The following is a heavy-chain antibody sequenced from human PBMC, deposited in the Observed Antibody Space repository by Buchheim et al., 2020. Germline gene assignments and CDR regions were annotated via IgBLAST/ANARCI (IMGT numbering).Heavy chain of an antibody. CDR1: GGSISSGGYY. J-gene: IGHJ6*03. Sequence: QVQLQESGPGLVKPSQTLSLTRTVSGGSISSGGYYWSWIRQHPGKGLEWIGYIYFRGSTHYNPSLKSRVTISTDTSKNPFLLKLSSVTAADTAVYYCARDTEELVGYMDVWGKGTT. V-gene: IGHV4-31*03. D-gene: IGHD2-15*01. CDR2: IYFRGST. CDR3: ARDTEELVGYMDV.